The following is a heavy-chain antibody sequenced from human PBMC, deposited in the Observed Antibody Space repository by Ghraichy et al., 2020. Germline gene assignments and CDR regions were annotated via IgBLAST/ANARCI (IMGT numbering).Heavy chain of an antibody. J-gene: IGHJ5*02. Sequence: GGSLRLSCTASGFTFDQYVMTWVRQAPGKGPEWVSSIGGGGHDTLYADSVKGRFTISRDNAKNSLYLQMNSLRAEDTAVYYCARERESSSWYAPNWFDPWGQGTLVTVSS. CDR1: GFTFDQYV. CDR3: ARERESSSWYAPNWFDP. V-gene: IGHV3-21*01. D-gene: IGHD6-13*01. CDR2: IGGGGHDT.